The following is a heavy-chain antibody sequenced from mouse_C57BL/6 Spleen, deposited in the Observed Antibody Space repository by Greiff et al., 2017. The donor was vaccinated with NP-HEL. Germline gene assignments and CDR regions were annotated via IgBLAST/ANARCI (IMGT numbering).Heavy chain of an antibody. CDR2: INPSTGGT. V-gene: IGHV1-42*01. J-gene: IGHJ4*01. CDR1: GYSFTGYY. D-gene: IGHD2-3*01. CDR3: ARRYDGYSPYAMDD. Sequence: VQLQQSGPELVKPGASVKISCKASGYSFTGYYMNWVKQSPEKSLEWIGEINPSTGGTTYNQKFKAKATLTVDKSSSTAYMQLKSLTSEDSAVYYCARRYDGYSPYAMDDWGQGTSVTVSS.